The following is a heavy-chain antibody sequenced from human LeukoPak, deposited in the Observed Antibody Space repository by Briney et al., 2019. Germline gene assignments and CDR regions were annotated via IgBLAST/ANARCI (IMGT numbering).Heavy chain of an antibody. Sequence: GGSLRLSCAASGFTFISYWMSWVRQAPGKGLEWVANIKQDGSEKYSVDSVKGRFTISRDNAKNSLYLQMNSLRAEDTAVYYCARDADMTTVTPFDYWGQGTLVTVAS. CDR1: GFTFISYW. J-gene: IGHJ4*02. D-gene: IGHD4-17*01. V-gene: IGHV3-7*01. CDR2: IKQDGSEK. CDR3: ARDADMTTVTPFDY.